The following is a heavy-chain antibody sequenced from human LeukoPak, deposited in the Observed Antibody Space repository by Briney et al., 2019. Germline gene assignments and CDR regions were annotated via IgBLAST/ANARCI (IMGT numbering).Heavy chain of an antibody. CDR3: AHRLKAGHQGYYFDY. V-gene: IGHV2-5*02. D-gene: IGHD6-13*01. CDR2: IYWDDGK. J-gene: IGHJ4*02. CDR1: GFSLSTSGVG. Sequence: SGPTLVKPTQTLTLTCTFSGFSLSTSGVGVGWIRQPPGKALEWLALIYWDDGKRYSPSLRSRLTITKDTSKNQVVLTMTDMDPVDTATYYCAHRLKAGHQGYYFDYWGQGTLVTVSS.